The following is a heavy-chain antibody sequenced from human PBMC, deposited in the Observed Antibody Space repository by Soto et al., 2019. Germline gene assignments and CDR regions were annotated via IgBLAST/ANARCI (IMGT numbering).Heavy chain of an antibody. CDR3: ARTSGGTYSFDP. D-gene: IGHD3-10*01. CDR1: GDSITNNNW. V-gene: IGHV4-4*02. J-gene: IGHJ5*02. CDR2: MHHSGST. Sequence: SETLSLTCAVSGDSITNNNWWTWVRQSPGKGLEWIGEMHHSGSTDYNPSLRSRVTISVDKSKNQFSLNLSSVTAADSAVYYCARTSGGTYSFDPWGQGTLVTV.